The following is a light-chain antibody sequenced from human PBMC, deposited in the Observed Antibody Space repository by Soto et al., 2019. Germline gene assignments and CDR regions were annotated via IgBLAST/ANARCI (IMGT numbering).Light chain of an antibody. CDR3: QDYSDWPTWT. CDR2: GAS. Sequence: EIVMTQSPATLSVSPGERATLSCMASQTIITNLAWYQQKPGQAPRLLIYGASTRAAGIPARFSGSGSGTEFTLIISSLQSEDFAVYYCQDYSDWPTWTFGQGTKVDIK. V-gene: IGKV3-15*01. J-gene: IGKJ1*01. CDR1: QTIITN.